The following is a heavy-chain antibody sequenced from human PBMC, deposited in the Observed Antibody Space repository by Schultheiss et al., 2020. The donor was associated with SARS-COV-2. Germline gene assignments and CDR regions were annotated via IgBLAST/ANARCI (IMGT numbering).Heavy chain of an antibody. V-gene: IGHV1-2*04. CDR2: INPNSGGT. Sequence: ASVKVSCKASGGTFSSYTISWVRQAPGQGLEWMGWINPNSGGTNYAQKFQGWVTMTRDTSISTAYMELSRLRSDDTAVYYCARDRAQGLGMDVWGQGTTVTVSS. J-gene: IGHJ6*02. CDR1: GGTFSSYT. D-gene: IGHD3-10*01. CDR3: ARDRAQGLGMDV.